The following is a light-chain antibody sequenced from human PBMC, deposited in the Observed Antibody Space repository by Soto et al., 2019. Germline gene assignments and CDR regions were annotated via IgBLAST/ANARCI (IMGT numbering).Light chain of an antibody. CDR3: QQYNDFQYS. V-gene: IGKV1-5*03. CDR2: KAT. Sequence: DIQMTQSPSNLSASVGDGVTITCRASQNIGSWLAWYQQKPGEAPKLLISKATNLQSGVPSRFSGSGSGTDFSLTISSLQPVDSATYFCQQYNDFQYSFGPGTKLDI. CDR1: QNIGSW. J-gene: IGKJ2*01.